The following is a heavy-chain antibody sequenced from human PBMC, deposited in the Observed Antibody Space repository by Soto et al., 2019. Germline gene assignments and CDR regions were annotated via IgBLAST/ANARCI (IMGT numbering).Heavy chain of an antibody. CDR2: IFYSGST. CDR3: ARGPGSGLLWFDP. CDR1: GGSINNYY. D-gene: IGHD6-19*01. V-gene: IGHV4-59*01. Sequence: QVQLQESGPGLVKPSETLSLTCNVSGGSINNYYWTWIRQPPGKGLEWIGYIFYSGSTNYNPSLKSRVNISVDTSKNRFSLKLTSVTAADTAVYYCARGPGSGLLWFDPWGQGTLVTVSS. J-gene: IGHJ5*02.